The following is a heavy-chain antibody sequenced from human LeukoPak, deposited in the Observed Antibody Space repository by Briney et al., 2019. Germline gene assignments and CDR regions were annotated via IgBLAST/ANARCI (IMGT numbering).Heavy chain of an antibody. V-gene: IGHV1-18*01. CDR1: GSTLISYG. Sequence: ASVKVSCKAAGSTLISYGISWGRQAPGQGLGWMGGISGYNGNTNYAQNLQGRVTMTTDTSTSTAYMELRSLRSDDTAVHYCARGFGVVTAQPEQPKPRYFALCGRGTQVTVSS. CDR3: ARGFGVVTAQPEQPKPRYFAL. J-gene: IGHJ2*01. D-gene: IGHD2-21*02. CDR2: ISGYNGNT.